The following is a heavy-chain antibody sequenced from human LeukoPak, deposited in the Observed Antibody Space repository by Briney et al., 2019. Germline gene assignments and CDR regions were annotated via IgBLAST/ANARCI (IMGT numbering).Heavy chain of an antibody. CDR2: VIPILGIA. V-gene: IGHV1-69*04. D-gene: IGHD3-22*01. J-gene: IGHJ4*02. CDR1: GGTFSSYA. CDR3: AKKSTYYDSSGYYSFADY. Sequence: RASVKVSCEASGGTFSSYAISWVRQAPGQGLEWMRRVIPILGIANYAQKFQGRVTITADKSTSTAYMELSSLRSEDTAVYYCAKKSTYYDSSGYYSFADYWGQGTLVTVSS.